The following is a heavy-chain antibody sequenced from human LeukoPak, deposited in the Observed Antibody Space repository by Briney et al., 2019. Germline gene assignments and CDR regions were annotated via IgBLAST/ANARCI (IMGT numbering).Heavy chain of an antibody. D-gene: IGHD6-19*01. CDR2: ITYDGYNT. V-gene: IGHV3-23*01. CDR1: GFTFSAFA. CDR3: AKDLSYTSGASDH. J-gene: IGHJ4*02. Sequence: GGSLRLSCAASGFTFSAFAMTWVRQAPGKGLEWVSTITYDGYNTYSADSVKGRITFSRDNSKNTLSLQLRSLRAEDTAVYYCAKDLSYTSGASDHWGQGTLVTVSS.